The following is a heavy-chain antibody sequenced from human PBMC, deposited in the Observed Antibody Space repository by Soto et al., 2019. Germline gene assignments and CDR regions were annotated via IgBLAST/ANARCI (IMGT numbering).Heavy chain of an antibody. CDR1: GYSFTTYS. V-gene: IGHV1-46*01. Sequence: ASVKVSCKASGYSFTTYSMHWVRQAPGQGLEWMGIINPSGGGTSYAQKFQGRVTMSRDTSAGTVYMGLSSLRSEDTAVYYCARGQYYYGSGTYYFTNWGQGTLVTVSS. CDR3: ARGQYYYGSGTYYFTN. CDR2: INPSGGGT. J-gene: IGHJ4*02. D-gene: IGHD3-10*01.